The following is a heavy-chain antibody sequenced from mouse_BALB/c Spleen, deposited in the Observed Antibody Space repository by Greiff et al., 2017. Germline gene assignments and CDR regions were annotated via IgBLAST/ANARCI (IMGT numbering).Heavy chain of an antibody. V-gene: IGHV5-12-2*01. J-gene: IGHJ4*01. D-gene: IGHD2-1*01. CDR1: GFTFSSYT. CDR3: ARQGYGNYDAMDY. Sequence: EVQVVESGGGLVQPGGSLKLSCAASGFTFSSYTMSWVRQTPEKRLEWVAYISNGGGSTYYPDTVKGRFTISRDNAKNTLYLQMSSLKSEDTAMYYCARQGYGNYDAMDYWGQGTSVTVSS. CDR2: ISNGGGST.